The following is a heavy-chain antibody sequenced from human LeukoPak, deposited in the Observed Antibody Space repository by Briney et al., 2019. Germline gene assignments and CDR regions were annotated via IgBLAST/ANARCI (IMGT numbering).Heavy chain of an antibody. CDR3: ARDHRRLVVAATQYYFDY. Sequence: GRSLRLSCAASGFTFSSYGMHWVRQAPGKGLEWVAVIWYDGSNKYYADSVKGRFTISRDNSKNTLYLQMNSLRAEDTAVYYCARDHRRLVVAATQYYFDYWGEGTLVTVSS. V-gene: IGHV3-33*01. J-gene: IGHJ4*02. D-gene: IGHD2-15*01. CDR1: GFTFSSYG. CDR2: IWYDGSNK.